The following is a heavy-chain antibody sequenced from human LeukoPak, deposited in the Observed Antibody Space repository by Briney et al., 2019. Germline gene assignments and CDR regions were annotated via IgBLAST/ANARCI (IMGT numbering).Heavy chain of an antibody. CDR3: ASSYYDSSDY. CDR2: IYSGGST. D-gene: IGHD3-22*01. CDR1: GFTVSSNY. J-gene: IGHJ4*02. Sequence: GGSLRLSCAASGFTVSSNYMSWIRQAPGKGLEWVSVIYSGGSTYYADSVKGRFTISRDNSKNTLYLQMNSLRAEDTAVYYRASSYYDSSDYWGQGTLVTVSS. V-gene: IGHV3-53*01.